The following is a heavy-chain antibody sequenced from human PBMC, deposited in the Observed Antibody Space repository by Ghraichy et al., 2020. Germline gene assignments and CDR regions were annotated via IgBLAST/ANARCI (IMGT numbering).Heavy chain of an antibody. D-gene: IGHD3-22*01. CDR3: ARNYESSGYYDPFDY. V-gene: IGHV4-59*01. Sequence: SCTVSGGSISSYYWSWIRQPPGKGLEWIGYIYYSGNTNYNPSLKSRVTISVDTSKNQFSLKLSSVTTADTAVYYCARNYESSGYYDPFDYWGQGTLVTVPS. J-gene: IGHJ4*02. CDR2: IYYSGNT. CDR1: GGSISSYY.